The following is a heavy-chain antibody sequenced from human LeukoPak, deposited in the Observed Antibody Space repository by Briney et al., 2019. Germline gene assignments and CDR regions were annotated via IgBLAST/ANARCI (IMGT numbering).Heavy chain of an antibody. Sequence: ASVKVSCKASGYTFTSYDINWVRQATGQGLEWMGWMNPNSGNTGYAQKFQGRVTITRNTSISTAYMELSSLRSEDTAVYYCASRDTAMAKAADYWGQGTLVTVSS. J-gene: IGHJ4*02. V-gene: IGHV1-8*03. CDR3: ASRDTAMAKAADY. CDR2: MNPNSGNT. D-gene: IGHD5-18*01. CDR1: GYTFTSYD.